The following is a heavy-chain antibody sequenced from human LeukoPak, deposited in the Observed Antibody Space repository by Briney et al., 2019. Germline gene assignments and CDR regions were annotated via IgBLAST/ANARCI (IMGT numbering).Heavy chain of an antibody. CDR1: GFTFSSYS. V-gene: IGHV3-23*01. CDR3: AKGARMVRGVIIAH. Sequence: GSLRLSCAASGFTFSSYSMNWVRQAPGKGLEWVSAISGSGGSTYYADSVKGRFTISRDNSKNPLYLQMNSLRAEDTAVYYCAKGARMVRGVIIAHWGQGTLVTVSS. D-gene: IGHD3-10*01. CDR2: ISGSGGST. J-gene: IGHJ4*02.